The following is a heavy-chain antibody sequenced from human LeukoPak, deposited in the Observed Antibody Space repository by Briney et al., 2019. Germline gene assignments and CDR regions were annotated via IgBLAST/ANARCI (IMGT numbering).Heavy chain of an antibody. V-gene: IGHV4-39*01. CDR2: IYYSGST. Sequence: SETLSLTCTVSGGSISSSSYYWGWIRQPPGKGLEWIGSIYYSGSTYYNPSLKSRVTISVDTSKNQFSLKLSSVTAADTAVYYCARSPRPVIAIPMVWFDPWGQGTLVTVSS. J-gene: IGHJ5*02. D-gene: IGHD2-21*01. CDR3: ARSPRPVIAIPMVWFDP. CDR1: GGSISSSSYY.